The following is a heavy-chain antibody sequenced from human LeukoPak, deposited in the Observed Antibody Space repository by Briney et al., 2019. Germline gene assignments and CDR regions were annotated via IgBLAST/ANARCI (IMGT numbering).Heavy chain of an antibody. V-gene: IGHV4-34*01. J-gene: IGHJ3*02. CDR3: ASVGRTWDAFDI. CDR1: GGSFSGYY. CDR2: INHSGST. Sequence: SETLSLTCAVYGGSFSGYYWSWIRQPPGKGLEWIGEINHSGSTNYNPSLKSRVTISVDTSKNQFSLKLSSVTAADTAVYYCASVGRTWDAFDIWGQGTMFTVSS. D-gene: IGHD2-15*01.